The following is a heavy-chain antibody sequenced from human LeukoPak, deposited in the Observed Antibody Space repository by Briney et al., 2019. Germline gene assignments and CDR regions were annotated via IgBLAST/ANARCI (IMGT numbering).Heavy chain of an antibody. CDR3: AIVDTAIGAFDI. D-gene: IGHD5-18*01. J-gene: IGHJ3*02. CDR1: GGSISSGGYY. V-gene: IGHV4-31*03. Sequence: SETLSLTCTVSGGSISSGGYYWSWIRQHPGKGLEWIGYIYYSGSTYYNPSLKSRVTISVDTSKNQFSLKLSSVTAADTAVYYCAIVDTAIGAFDIWGQGTMVTVSS. CDR2: IYYSGST.